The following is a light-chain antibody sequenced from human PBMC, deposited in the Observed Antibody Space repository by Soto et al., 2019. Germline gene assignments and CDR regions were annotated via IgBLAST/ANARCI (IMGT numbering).Light chain of an antibody. CDR2: DAS. J-gene: IGKJ5*01. CDR3: QERNNWLIT. V-gene: IGKV3-11*01. Sequence: EIALTQSPATLSLSPGERATLSCRASQSVNNHLAWYQQKPGQPPRLLIYDASNRATGIPARFSGSGSGTDFSLTISSLEPEDFAVYYCQERNNWLITFGQGTRLEIK. CDR1: QSVNNH.